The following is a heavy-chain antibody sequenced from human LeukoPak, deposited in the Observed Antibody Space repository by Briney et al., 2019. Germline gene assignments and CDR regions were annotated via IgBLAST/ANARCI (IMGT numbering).Heavy chain of an antibody. D-gene: IGHD2-15*01. CDR1: GFTFSSYA. J-gene: IGHJ4*02. V-gene: IGHV3-23*01. CDR3: AKDRRRRCSGGSCYPSPFDY. CDR2: ISGSGGST. Sequence: PGGSLRLSCAASGFTFSSYAMSWVRQAPGKGLEWVSAISGSGGSTYYADSVKGRFTISRGNSKYTLYLQMNSLRAEDTAVYYCAKDRRRRCSGGSCYPSPFDYWGQGTLVTVSS.